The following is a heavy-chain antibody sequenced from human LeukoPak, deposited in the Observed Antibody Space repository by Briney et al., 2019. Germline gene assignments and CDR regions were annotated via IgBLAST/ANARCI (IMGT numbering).Heavy chain of an antibody. Sequence: GGSLRLSCAASGFTFSSYGMHWVRQAPGKGLEWVAVISYDGGNKYYADSVKGRFTISRDNSKNTLYLQMNSLRAEDTAVYYCARAGSHRNSGYDYWGQGTLVTVSS. CDR2: ISYDGGNK. D-gene: IGHD5-12*01. J-gene: IGHJ4*02. CDR1: GFTFSSYG. V-gene: IGHV3-30*03. CDR3: ARAGSHRNSGYDY.